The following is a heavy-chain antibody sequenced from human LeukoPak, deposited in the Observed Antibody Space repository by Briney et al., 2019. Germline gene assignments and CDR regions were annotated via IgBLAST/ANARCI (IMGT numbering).Heavy chain of an antibody. J-gene: IGHJ4*02. CDR3: ASFDDILTGYYNY. CDR2: IYHSGST. V-gene: IGHV4-4*02. Sequence: SGTLSLTCAVSGGSISSSNWWSWVRQPPGKGLEWIGEIYHSGSTNYNPSLKSRVTISVDKSKNQFSLKLSSVTAADTAVYYCASFDDILTGYYNYWGQGTLVTVSS. CDR1: GGSISSSNW. D-gene: IGHD3-9*01.